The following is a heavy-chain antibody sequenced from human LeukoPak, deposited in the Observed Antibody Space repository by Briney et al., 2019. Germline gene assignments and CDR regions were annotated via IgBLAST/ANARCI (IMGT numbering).Heavy chain of an antibody. CDR2: ISSNGGST. Sequence: GGSLRLSCAASGFTFSSYAMHWVRQAPGKGLEYVSAISSNGGSTYYANSVKGRFTISRDNSKNTLYLQMGSLRAEDMAVYYCASLTGDLGYWGQGTLVTVSS. CDR1: GFTFSSYA. D-gene: IGHD7-27*01. CDR3: ASLTGDLGY. J-gene: IGHJ4*02. V-gene: IGHV3-64*01.